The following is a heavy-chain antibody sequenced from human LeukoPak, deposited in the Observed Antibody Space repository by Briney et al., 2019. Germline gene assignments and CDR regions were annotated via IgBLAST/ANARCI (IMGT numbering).Heavy chain of an antibody. V-gene: IGHV3-30*18. CDR1: GFTFSSYG. CDR2: ISYDGSNK. D-gene: IGHD3-22*01. Sequence: GRSLRLSCAASGFTFSSYGMDWVRQAPGKGLEWVAVISYDGSNKYYADSVKGRFTISRDNSKNTLYLQMNSLRAEDTAVYYCAKASYYYDSSGYYFSYWGQGTLVTVSS. J-gene: IGHJ4*02. CDR3: AKASYYYDSSGYYFSY.